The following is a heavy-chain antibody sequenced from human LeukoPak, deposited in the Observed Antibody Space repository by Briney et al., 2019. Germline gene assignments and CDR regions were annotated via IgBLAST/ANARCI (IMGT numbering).Heavy chain of an antibody. D-gene: IGHD1-26*01. Sequence: NPSETLSLTCSVSGYSIRSGYYWGWIRQPPGKGLEWIGSIYRSGSSYYNPSLRSRLTISIDTSKNQFSLKLSSVTAADTAVYYCARGMEWEPRDYYFDYWGQGTLVTVSS. CDR2: IYRSGSS. V-gene: IGHV4-38-2*02. CDR1: GYSIRSGYY. J-gene: IGHJ4*02. CDR3: ARGMEWEPRDYYFDY.